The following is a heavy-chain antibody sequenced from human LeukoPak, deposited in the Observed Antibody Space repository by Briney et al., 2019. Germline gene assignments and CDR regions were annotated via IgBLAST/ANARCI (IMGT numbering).Heavy chain of an antibody. V-gene: IGHV3-20*04. D-gene: IGHD6-13*01. Sequence: GGSLRLSCAASGFTFDDYGMSWVRQVPGKGLEWVSGISWNGGSTGYVDSVKGRFTISRDNAKNSLYLQMNSLRAEDTALYYCARRYSSTWYYFDYWGQGTLATVSS. CDR3: ARRYSSTWYYFDY. CDR1: GFTFDDYG. CDR2: ISWNGGST. J-gene: IGHJ4*02.